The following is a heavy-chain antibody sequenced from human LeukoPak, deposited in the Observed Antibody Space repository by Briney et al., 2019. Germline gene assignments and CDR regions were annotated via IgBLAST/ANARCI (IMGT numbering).Heavy chain of an antibody. CDR3: AREYCSGGNCPIDY. V-gene: IGHV4-59*01. CDR1: GYPISSYY. Sequence: SETLSLTCTVSGYPISSYYWSWIRQPPGKGLEWIGYIYYSGSTNYNPSLRSRVIISIDTSKNQFSLKLSSVTAADTAVYYCAREYCSGGNCPIDYWGQGTLVTVSS. CDR2: IYYSGST. D-gene: IGHD2-15*01. J-gene: IGHJ4*02.